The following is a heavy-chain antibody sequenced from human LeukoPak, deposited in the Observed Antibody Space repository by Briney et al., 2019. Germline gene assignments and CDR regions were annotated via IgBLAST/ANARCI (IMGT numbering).Heavy chain of an antibody. Sequence: ASVKVSCKASGYSFTGYYIHWVRQAPGQGLEWMGWINPNSGGTNYAQKFQGRVTMTRDTSISTAYMELSRLRSDDTAVHYCARGGPPVLLWFVGDYCGEGTLVAAS. CDR3: ARGGPPVLLWFVGDY. CDR2: INPNSGGT. J-gene: IGHJ4*01. D-gene: IGHD3-10*01. V-gene: IGHV1-2*02. CDR1: GYSFTGYY.